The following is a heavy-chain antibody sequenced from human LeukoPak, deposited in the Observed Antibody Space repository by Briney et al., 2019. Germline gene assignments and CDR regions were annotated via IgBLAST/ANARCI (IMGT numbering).Heavy chain of an antibody. CDR1: GGSLSSGSYY. Sequence: PSQTLSLTCTVSGGSLSSGSYYWSWIRQPAGKGLEWIGRIHSSGSTNYNPSLKSRVTISVDTSKNQFSLKLSSVTAADTAVYFCARRNIAAFDIWGQGTMVTVSS. D-gene: IGHD6-13*01. CDR3: ARRNIAAFDI. V-gene: IGHV4-61*02. CDR2: IHSSGST. J-gene: IGHJ3*02.